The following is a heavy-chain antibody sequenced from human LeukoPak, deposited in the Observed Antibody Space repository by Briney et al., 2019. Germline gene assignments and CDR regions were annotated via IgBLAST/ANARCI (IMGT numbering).Heavy chain of an antibody. Sequence: GGSLRLSCAASGFTFSSYWMNWVRQAPGKGLEWVANIKEDGSEKYYVDSVKGRFTISRDNAKNSLYLQMDSLRAEDTAVYYCARRGIEATGVSFDYWGQGTLVTVSS. D-gene: IGHD6-13*01. CDR2: IKEDGSEK. CDR1: GFTFSSYW. V-gene: IGHV3-7*02. J-gene: IGHJ4*02. CDR3: ARRGIEATGVSFDY.